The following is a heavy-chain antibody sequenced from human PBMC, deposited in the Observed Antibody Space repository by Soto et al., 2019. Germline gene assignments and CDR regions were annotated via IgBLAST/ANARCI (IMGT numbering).Heavy chain of an antibody. V-gene: IGHV1-69*04. Sequence: SVKVSCKASGGAFSSYTISWLRQAPGQGLEWMGRIIPILGIANYAQKFQGRVTITADKSTSTAYMELSSLRSEDTAVYYCARDSAYYYGSGSYYKGHYYYGMDVWGQGTTVTVSS. J-gene: IGHJ6*02. CDR2: IIPILGIA. CDR1: GGAFSSYT. CDR3: ARDSAYYYGSGSYYKGHYYYGMDV. D-gene: IGHD3-10*01.